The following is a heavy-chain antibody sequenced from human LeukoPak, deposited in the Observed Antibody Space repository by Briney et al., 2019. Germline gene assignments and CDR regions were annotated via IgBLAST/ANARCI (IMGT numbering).Heavy chain of an antibody. J-gene: IGHJ2*01. D-gene: IGHD6-6*01. CDR1: GYTFTSYY. CDR2: INPSGGST. Sequence: ASVKVSCKASGYTFTSYYMHWVRQAPGQGLEWMGIINPSGGSTSYAQKFQGRVTMTRDTSTSTVYMVLSSLRSEDTAVYYCARGGLVAARTRTQNFDLWGRGTLVTVSS. V-gene: IGHV1-46*03. CDR3: ARGGLVAARTRTQNFDL.